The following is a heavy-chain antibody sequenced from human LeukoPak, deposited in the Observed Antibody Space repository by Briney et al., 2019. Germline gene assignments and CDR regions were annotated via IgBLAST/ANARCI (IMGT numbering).Heavy chain of an antibody. CDR3: ARMRRITMVRGVSPGGNWFDP. V-gene: IGHV4-34*01. Sequence: GSLRLSCAASGFTFSSYAMSWVRQPPGKGLEWIGEINHSGSTNYNPSLKSRVTISVDTSKNQFSLKLSSVTAADTAVYYCARMRRITMVRGVSPGGNWFDPWGQGTLVTVSS. J-gene: IGHJ5*02. D-gene: IGHD3-10*01. CDR1: GFTFSSYA. CDR2: INHSGST.